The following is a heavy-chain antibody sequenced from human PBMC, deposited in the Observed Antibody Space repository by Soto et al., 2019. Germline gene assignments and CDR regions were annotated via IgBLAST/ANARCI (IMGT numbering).Heavy chain of an antibody. CDR3: AGRRATLFDRFDY. V-gene: IGHV3-73*02. Sequence: EVQLVESGGGLVQPGGSMKLTCAASGFTLSGSFIHWVRQASGKGLEWVGRIASRTHNYATAYGTSVQGRFTVSSDDSLNSAYLQMNGLETETTAVYCCAGRRATLFDRFDYWGRGILVTVSS. D-gene: IGHD3-10*02. J-gene: IGHJ4*02. CDR1: GFTLSGSF. CDR2: IASRTHNYAT.